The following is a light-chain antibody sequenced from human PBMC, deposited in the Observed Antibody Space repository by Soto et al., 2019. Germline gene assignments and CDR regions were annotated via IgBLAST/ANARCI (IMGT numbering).Light chain of an antibody. CDR1: QSISSR. Sequence: DIQMTQSPCTLSASVGDRVTITCRASQSISSRLAWYQQKPGKAPNLLIYKASSLESGVPSRFSGSGSGTEFTLTISSLQPDDFATYYCQQYNRYPLTFGGGTKVEIK. J-gene: IGKJ4*02. V-gene: IGKV1-5*03. CDR3: QQYNRYPLT. CDR2: KAS.